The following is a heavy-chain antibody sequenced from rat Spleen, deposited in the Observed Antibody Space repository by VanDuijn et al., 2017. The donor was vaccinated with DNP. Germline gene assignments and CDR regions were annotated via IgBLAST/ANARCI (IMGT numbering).Heavy chain of an antibody. D-gene: IGHD1-4*01. CDR3: TTGAGSP. CDR1: GFTFSNYG. CDR2: ITNSGGRN. V-gene: IGHV5-27*01. Sequence: EVQLVESGGGFVQPGRSLKLSCAASGFTFSNYGMAWVRQAPTKGLEWVASITNSGGRNYYRDSLKGRITISRNNAKSTLYLQMDSLRSEDTATYYCTTGAGSPWGKGTSVTVSS. J-gene: IGHJ4*01.